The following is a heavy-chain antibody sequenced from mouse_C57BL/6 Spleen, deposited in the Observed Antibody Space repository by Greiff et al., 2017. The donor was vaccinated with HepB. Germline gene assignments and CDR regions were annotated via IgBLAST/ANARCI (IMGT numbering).Heavy chain of an antibody. CDR3: ARDSYGYFDV. CDR2: ISYDGSN. V-gene: IGHV3-6*01. J-gene: IGHJ1*03. Sequence: EVKLVESGPGLVKPSQSLSLTCSVTGYSITSGYYWNWIRQFPGNKLEWMGYISYDGSNNYNPSLKNRISITRDTSKNQFFLKLNSVTTEDTATYYCARDSYGYFDVWGTGTTVTVSS. CDR1: GYSITSGYY.